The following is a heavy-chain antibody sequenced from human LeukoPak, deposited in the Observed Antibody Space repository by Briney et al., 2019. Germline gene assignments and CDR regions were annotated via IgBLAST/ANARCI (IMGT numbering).Heavy chain of an antibody. CDR3: ARDKVVVVARQWHYFVY. CDR1: GGSISSYY. CDR2: IYYSGST. D-gene: IGHD2-15*01. J-gene: IGHJ4*02. Sequence: SETLSLTCTVSGGSISSYYWSWIRQPPGKGLEWIGYIYYSGSTNYNPSLKSRVTISVDTSKNQFSLKLSSVTAADTAVYYCARDKVVVVARQWHYFVYWGQGTLVTVSS. V-gene: IGHV4-59*01.